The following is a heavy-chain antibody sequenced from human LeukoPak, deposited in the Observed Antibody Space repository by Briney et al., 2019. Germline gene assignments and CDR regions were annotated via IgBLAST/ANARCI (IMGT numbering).Heavy chain of an antibody. CDR2: INHSGST. CDR3: VRGRVLWFGELSMAWFDP. Sequence: SETLSLTCAVYGGSFSGYYWSWIRQPPGKGLEWIGEINHSGSTNYNPSLKSRVTISVDTSKNQFSLKLSSVTAADTAVYYCVRGRVLWFGELSMAWFDPWGQGTLVTVSS. D-gene: IGHD3-10*01. CDR1: GGSFSGYY. J-gene: IGHJ5*02. V-gene: IGHV4-34*01.